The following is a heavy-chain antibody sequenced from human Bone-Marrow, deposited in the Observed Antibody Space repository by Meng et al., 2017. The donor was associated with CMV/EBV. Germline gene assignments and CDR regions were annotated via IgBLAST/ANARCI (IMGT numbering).Heavy chain of an antibody. CDR1: GFTFSSYA. D-gene: IGHD4-11*01. J-gene: IGHJ6*02. CDR3: ARDYSSTSHYCYYGMDV. Sequence: GESLKISCAASGFTFSSYAMSWVRQGPGKGLEWVSIIYSGGDTYYADSVKGRFTISRDKFKNTLYLQMNSLRPEDTAVYYCARDYSSTSHYCYYGMDVWGQGTTVTVSS. V-gene: IGHV3-23*03. CDR2: IYSGGDT.